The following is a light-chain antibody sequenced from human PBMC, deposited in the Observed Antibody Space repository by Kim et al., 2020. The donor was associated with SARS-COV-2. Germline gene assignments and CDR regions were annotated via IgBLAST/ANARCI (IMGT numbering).Light chain of an antibody. J-gene: IGLJ3*02. CDR1: SSDVGGYNY. CDR2: DVS. V-gene: IGLV2-14*01. Sequence: QSALTQPASVSGSPGQSITISCTGTSSDVGGYNYVSWYQQHPGKAPKLMVYDVSQRPSGVPNRFSGSKSGNTASLTISGLQAEDEADYYCSSYTSSSPWVFGGGTQLPVL. CDR3: SSYTSSSPWV.